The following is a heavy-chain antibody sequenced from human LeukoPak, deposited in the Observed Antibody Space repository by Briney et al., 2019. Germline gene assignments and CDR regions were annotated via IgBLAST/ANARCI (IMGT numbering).Heavy chain of an antibody. D-gene: IGHD3-10*01. CDR1: GGSFSGYY. Sequence: SETLSLTCAVYGGSFSGYYWSWIRQPPGKGLEWIGEINHSGSTNYNPSLKSRVTISVDTSKNQFSLKLSSVTAADTAVYYCARDNRAYYDAFDIWGQGTMVTVSS. CDR2: INHSGST. J-gene: IGHJ3*02. V-gene: IGHV4-34*01. CDR3: ARDNRAYYDAFDI.